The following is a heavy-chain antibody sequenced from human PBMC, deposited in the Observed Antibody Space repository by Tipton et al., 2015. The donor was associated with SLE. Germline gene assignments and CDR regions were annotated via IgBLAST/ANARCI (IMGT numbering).Heavy chain of an antibody. CDR3: ASRRNVLTSFDY. Sequence: LRLSCADYGGSLRGDYWGWIRQPPGRGLEWIGDIFHGGGTDYNPSLKSRVTISVDTSKKHLSLILSSVTAADTAVYYCASRRNVLTSFDYWGQGSLVTVSS. D-gene: IGHD1-14*01. CDR1: GGSLRGDY. V-gene: IGHV4-34*12. J-gene: IGHJ4*02. CDR2: IFHGGGT.